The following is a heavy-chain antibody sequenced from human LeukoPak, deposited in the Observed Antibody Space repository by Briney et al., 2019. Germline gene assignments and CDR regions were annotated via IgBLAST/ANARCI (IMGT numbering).Heavy chain of an antibody. V-gene: IGHV1-8*01. Sequence: ASVKVSCKASGYTFTSYDINWVRQATGQGLEWMGWMNPNSGNTGYAQKFQGRVTMTRNTSISTAYMELSSLRSEDTAVYYCARGGHYYGYYYGMDVWGQGTTVTVSS. CDR2: MNPNSGNT. CDR3: ARGGHYYGYYYGMDV. D-gene: IGHD3-10*01. CDR1: GYTFTSYD. J-gene: IGHJ6*02.